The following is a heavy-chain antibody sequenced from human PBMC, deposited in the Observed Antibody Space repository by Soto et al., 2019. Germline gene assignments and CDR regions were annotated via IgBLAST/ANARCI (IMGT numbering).Heavy chain of an antibody. V-gene: IGHV3-33*01. CDR3: ARDKGFGSYYSGTYYYYGMDV. CDR1: GFTFSSYG. CDR2: IWYDGSNK. J-gene: IGHJ6*02. Sequence: QVQLVESGGGVVQPGRSLRLSCAASGFTFSSYGMHWVRQAPGKGLEWVAVIWYDGSNKYYADSVKGRFTISRDNSKNTVYLQMNSLRAEDTAVYYCARDKGFGSYYSGTYYYYGMDVWGQGTTVTVSS. D-gene: IGHD1-26*01.